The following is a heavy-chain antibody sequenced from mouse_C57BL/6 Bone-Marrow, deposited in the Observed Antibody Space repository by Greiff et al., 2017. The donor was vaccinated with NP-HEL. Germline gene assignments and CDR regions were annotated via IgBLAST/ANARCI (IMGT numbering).Heavy chain of an antibody. CDR1: GYTFTDYA. Sequence: QVHVKQSGPELVRPGVSVKISCKGSGYTFTDYAMHWVKQSHAKSLEWIGVISTYYGDASYNQKFKDKATMTVDKSSSTAYMELARLTSEDSAVYYCARWEGFPYYFDYWGQGTTLTVSS. CDR3: ARWEGFPYYFDY. V-gene: IGHV1-67*01. J-gene: IGHJ2*01. CDR2: ISTYYGDA. D-gene: IGHD4-1*01.